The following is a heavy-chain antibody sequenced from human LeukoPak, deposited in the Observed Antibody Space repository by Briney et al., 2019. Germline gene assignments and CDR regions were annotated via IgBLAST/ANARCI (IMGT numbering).Heavy chain of an antibody. CDR2: ISGSGGST. V-gene: IGHV3-23*01. J-gene: IGHJ6*02. Sequence: GGSLRLSCAASGFTFSSYAMSWARQAPGKGLEWVSAISGSGGSTYYADSVKGRFTISRDNSKNTLYLQMNSLRAEDTAVYYCAKGSGILWFGELLSYGMDVWGQGTTVTVSS. D-gene: IGHD3-10*01. CDR3: AKGSGILWFGELLSYGMDV. CDR1: GFTFSSYA.